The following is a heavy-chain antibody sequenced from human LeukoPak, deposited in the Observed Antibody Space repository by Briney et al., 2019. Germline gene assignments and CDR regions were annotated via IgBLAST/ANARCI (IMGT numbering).Heavy chain of an antibody. Sequence: KASETLSLTCTVSGGSISSGGYYWSWIRQHPGGGLEWFGYISYSGSTYYNPSLKSRVTISVDTSKNQLSLRLSSVTAADAAVYYCTTIKRGNIFGYFDFWGQGILVTVSS. CDR1: GGSISSGGYY. J-gene: IGHJ4*02. CDR2: ISYSGST. CDR3: TTIKRGNIFGYFDF. V-gene: IGHV4-31*03. D-gene: IGHD5-18*01.